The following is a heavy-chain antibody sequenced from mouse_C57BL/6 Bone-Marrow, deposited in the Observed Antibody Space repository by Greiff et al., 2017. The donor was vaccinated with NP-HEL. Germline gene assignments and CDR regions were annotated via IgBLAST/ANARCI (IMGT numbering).Heavy chain of an antibody. CDR3: ARLLTGRPWFAY. D-gene: IGHD4-1*01. V-gene: IGHV1-52*01. CDR1: GYTFTSYW. Sequence: QVQLQQPGAELVRPGSSVKLSCKASGYTFTSYWMHWVKPRPIQGLEWIGNIDPSDSETHYNQKFKDKATLTVDKSSSTAYMQLSSLTSEDSAVYYGARLLTGRPWFAYWGQGTLVTVSS. CDR2: IDPSDSET. J-gene: IGHJ3*01.